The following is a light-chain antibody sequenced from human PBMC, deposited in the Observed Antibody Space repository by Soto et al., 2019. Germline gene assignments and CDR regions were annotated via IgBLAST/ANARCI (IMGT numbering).Light chain of an antibody. CDR1: QSVSGW. CDR2: DAS. Sequence: EIQMTHAPYTLSASVGDTVTVTCRASQSVSGWLAWYQQKPGEAPKLLIYDASALPRGVPSRFSGSGSGTKFTLTIASLQPDDFATYYCQQYETFSGTFGPGTKVDIK. V-gene: IGKV1-5*01. J-gene: IGKJ1*01. CDR3: QQYETFSGT.